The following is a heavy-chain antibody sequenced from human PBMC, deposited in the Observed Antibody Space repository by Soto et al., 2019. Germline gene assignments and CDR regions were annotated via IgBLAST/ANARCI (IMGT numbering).Heavy chain of an antibody. CDR2: ISYDGNNK. V-gene: IGHV3-30*18. Sequence: QVQLVESGGGVVQPGRSLRLSCAASGFTFSSYGMHWVRQAPGKGLEWVAVISYDGNNKYYVDSVKGRITISRDNSKNXXYLQTNSLRGEDTAVYYCAKDTYYHDSSGYYIFEYWGQGTLVTVSS. CDR1: GFTFSSYG. J-gene: IGHJ4*02. CDR3: AKDTYYHDSSGYYIFEY. D-gene: IGHD3-22*01.